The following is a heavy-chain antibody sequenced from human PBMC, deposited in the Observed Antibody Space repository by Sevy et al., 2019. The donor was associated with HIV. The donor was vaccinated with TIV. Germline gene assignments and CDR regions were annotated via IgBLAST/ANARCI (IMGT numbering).Heavy chain of an antibody. Sequence: GGSLRLSCAASGFMFSSYSVHWVRQAPGKGLEWVAVISYAGSNKYYADSVKGRLTISRDNSKNTLYLQMNSLRAEDTAVYYCARDVAFTTEYSYGMDVWGQGTTVTVSS. CDR2: ISYAGSNK. CDR1: GFMFSSYS. D-gene: IGHD4-17*01. J-gene: IGHJ6*02. V-gene: IGHV3-30-3*01. CDR3: ARDVAFTTEYSYGMDV.